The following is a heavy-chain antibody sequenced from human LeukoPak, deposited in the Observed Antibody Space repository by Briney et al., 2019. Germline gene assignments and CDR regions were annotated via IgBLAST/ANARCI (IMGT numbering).Heavy chain of an antibody. CDR3: ARAIWFGELLLSYYYYGMDV. V-gene: IGHV3-30*14. CDR1: GFTFSSYA. D-gene: IGHD3-10*01. Sequence: GGSLRLSCAASGFTFSSYAMHWVRQAPGKGLEWVAVISYDGSNKYYADSVKGRFTISRDNSKNTLYLQMNSLRAEDTAVYYCARAIWFGELLLSYYYYGMDVWGQGTTVTVSS. CDR2: ISYDGSNK. J-gene: IGHJ6*02.